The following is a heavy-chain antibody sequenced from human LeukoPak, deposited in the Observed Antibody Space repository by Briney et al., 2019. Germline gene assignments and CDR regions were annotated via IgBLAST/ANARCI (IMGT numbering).Heavy chain of an antibody. D-gene: IGHD6-13*01. J-gene: IGHJ4*02. Sequence: QSGGSLRLSCAASGFTFSSYAIHWVRQAPGKGLEWVAVIPYDGSNKYYADSVKGRFTTSRDNSKNTLYLQMNSLRAEDTAVYYCARDLLGSSSWTLHYWGQGTLVTVSS. CDR2: IPYDGSNK. CDR1: GFTFSSYA. V-gene: IGHV3-30-3*01. CDR3: ARDLLGSSSWTLHY.